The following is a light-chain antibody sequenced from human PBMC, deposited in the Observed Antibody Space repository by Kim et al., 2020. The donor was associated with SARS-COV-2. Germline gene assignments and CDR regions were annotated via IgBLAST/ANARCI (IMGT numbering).Light chain of an antibody. CDR2: GKN. V-gene: IGLV3-19*01. Sequence: SSELTQDPVVSVALGQTVRITCQGDSLRSYYASFYQQKPGQAPVLVIYGKNNRPSGIPDRFSGSRSGNTASLTITGAQAEDEADYYCNSRDSSGNHVVFGGGTQLTVL. CDR1: SLRSYY. J-gene: IGLJ2*01. CDR3: NSRDSSGNHVV.